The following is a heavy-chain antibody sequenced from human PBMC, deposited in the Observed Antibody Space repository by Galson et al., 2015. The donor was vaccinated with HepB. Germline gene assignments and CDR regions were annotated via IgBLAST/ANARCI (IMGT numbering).Heavy chain of an antibody. CDR1: GFTFSSYG. Sequence: SLRLSCAASGFTFSSYGMHWVRQAPGKGLEWVAVIWYDGSNKYYADSVKGRFTISRDNSKNTLYLQMNSLRAEDTAVYYCAKDLGSWYELDYYYYGMDVWGQGTTVTVSS. D-gene: IGHD6-13*01. CDR2: IWYDGSNK. V-gene: IGHV3-33*06. J-gene: IGHJ6*02. CDR3: AKDLGSWYELDYYYYGMDV.